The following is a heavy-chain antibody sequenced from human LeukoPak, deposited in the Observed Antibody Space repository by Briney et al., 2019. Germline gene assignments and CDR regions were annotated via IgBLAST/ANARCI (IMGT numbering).Heavy chain of an antibody. CDR1: GFTVSSNY. V-gene: IGHV3-53*05. D-gene: IGHD4-17*01. Sequence: GGSLRLSCAASGFTVSSNYMSWVRQAPGKGLEWVSVIYSGGSTYYADSVKGRFTISRDNSKNTLYLQMNSLRAEDTAVYYCARGLYGDYETGAVWGQGTLVTVSS. J-gene: IGHJ4*02. CDR3: ARGLYGDYETGAV. CDR2: IYSGGST.